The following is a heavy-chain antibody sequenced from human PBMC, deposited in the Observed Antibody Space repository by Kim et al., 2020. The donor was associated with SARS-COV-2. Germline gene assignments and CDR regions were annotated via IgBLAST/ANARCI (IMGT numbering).Heavy chain of an antibody. Sequence: SDTLSLTCTVSGGSISSQYWSWIRQPPGKGLEWIGYIYYSGSTNYNPSLKSRVTMSVDTSKNQFSLKLSSVTAADTAVYYCARRLSGAAAGNWFDPWGQGILVTVSS. CDR3: ARRLSGAAAGNWFDP. D-gene: IGHD6-13*01. J-gene: IGHJ5*02. CDR1: GGSISSQY. V-gene: IGHV4-59*08. CDR2: IYYSGST.